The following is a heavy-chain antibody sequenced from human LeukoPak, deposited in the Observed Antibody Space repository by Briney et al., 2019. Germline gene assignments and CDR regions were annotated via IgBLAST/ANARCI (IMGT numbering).Heavy chain of an antibody. J-gene: IGHJ4*02. CDR2: IKSKTDGETT. Sequence: GGSLRLSCAASGFTFSDAWMSWVRQAPGKGLEWVGRIKSKTDGETTDYAAPVKGRFTISRDDSKTTLYLQMNSLKTDDTAVYYCTIVGYCSSTTCSVHYLWGQGTLVTVSS. D-gene: IGHD2-2*01. CDR3: TIVGYCSSTTCSVHYL. CDR1: GFTFSDAW. V-gene: IGHV3-15*01.